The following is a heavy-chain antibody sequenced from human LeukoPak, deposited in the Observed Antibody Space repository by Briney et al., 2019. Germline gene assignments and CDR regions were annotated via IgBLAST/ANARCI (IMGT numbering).Heavy chain of an antibody. D-gene: IGHD6-19*01. J-gene: IGHJ4*02. CDR1: GFTFSSYS. CDR3: AREGGSSGWYWD. CDR2: ISSSSSYI. V-gene: IGHV3-21*01. Sequence: GGSLRLSCAASGFTFSSYSMNWVRQAPGKGLEWVSSISSSSSYIYYADSVKGRFTISRDNAKNSLYLQMNSLRAEDTAVYYCAREGGSSGWYWDWGQGTLVTVSS.